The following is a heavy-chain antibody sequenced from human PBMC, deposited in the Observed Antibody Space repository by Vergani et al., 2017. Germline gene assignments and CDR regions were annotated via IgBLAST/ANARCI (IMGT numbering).Heavy chain of an antibody. CDR3: ARLMIGATRQDY. CDR2: ISYDGNNK. D-gene: IGHD1-26*01. CDR1: GFTFSSYA. Sequence: QVQLVESGGGVVQPGRSLRLSCAASGFTFSSYAMHWVRQAPGKGLEWGAIISYDGNNKYYADSVKGRFTRSRDNSKNTLYLQMNSLRAEDTAVYYCARLMIGATRQDYWGQGTLVTVSS. V-gene: IGHV3-30-3*01. J-gene: IGHJ4*02.